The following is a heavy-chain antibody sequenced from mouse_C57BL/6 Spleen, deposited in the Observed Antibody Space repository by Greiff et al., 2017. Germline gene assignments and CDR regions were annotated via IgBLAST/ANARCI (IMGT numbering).Heavy chain of an antibody. Sequence: QVQLKQPGAELVKPGASVKLSCKASGYTFTSYWMHWVKQRPGRGLEWIGRIYPNSGGTKYNEKFKSKATLTVDKPSSTAYMQLSSLTSEDTAVYYCARGNVYYAMDYWGQGTSVTVSS. V-gene: IGHV1-72*01. CDR3: ARGNVYYAMDY. CDR2: IYPNSGGT. CDR1: GYTFTSYW. J-gene: IGHJ4*01.